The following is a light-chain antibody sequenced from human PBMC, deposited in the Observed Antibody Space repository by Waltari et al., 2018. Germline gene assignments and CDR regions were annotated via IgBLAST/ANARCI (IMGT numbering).Light chain of an antibody. CDR1: SSDVGYYNY. CDR3: SSYTNYATVI. CDR2: DVN. Sequence: QSALTQPASVSGSPGQSITISCTGTSSDVGYYNYVSWYQQHPGKAPKLMISDVNKRPSGVSHRFSGSKSCNTASLTISGLQAEDEADYYCSSYTNYATVIFGGGTKLTVL. J-gene: IGLJ2*01. V-gene: IGLV2-14*01.